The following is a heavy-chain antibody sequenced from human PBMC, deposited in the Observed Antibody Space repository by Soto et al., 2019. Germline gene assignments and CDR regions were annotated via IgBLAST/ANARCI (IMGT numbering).Heavy chain of an antibody. J-gene: IGHJ4*02. Sequence: PGGSLRLSCAASGFTFSTYWMHWVRQAPGKGLVWVSRINSDGSSTTYADSVKGRFTISRDNAKNTLYLHMNSLRAEDTAVYYCARDWRRGGPDYWGQGTLVTVSS. CDR3: ARDWRRGGPDY. CDR1: GFTFSTYW. CDR2: INSDGSST. V-gene: IGHV3-74*01. D-gene: IGHD3-3*01.